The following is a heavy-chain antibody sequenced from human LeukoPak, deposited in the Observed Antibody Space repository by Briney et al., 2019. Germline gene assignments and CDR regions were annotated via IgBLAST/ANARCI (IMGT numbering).Heavy chain of an antibody. V-gene: IGHV3-23*01. CDR2: MSGSGGST. Sequence: GGSLRLSCAASGFTFSSYAMSWVRQAPGKGLEWVSSMSGSGGSTYYADSVKGRFTISRDDSKNTLYLQMNSLRAEDTAVYYCAKDVYGDYGGLDYWGQGTLVTVSS. D-gene: IGHD4-17*01. CDR3: AKDVYGDYGGLDY. J-gene: IGHJ4*02. CDR1: GFTFSSYA.